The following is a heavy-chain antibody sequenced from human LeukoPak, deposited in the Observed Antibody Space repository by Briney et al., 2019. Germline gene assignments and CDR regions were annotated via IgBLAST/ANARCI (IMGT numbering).Heavy chain of an antibody. V-gene: IGHV3-21*01. D-gene: IGHD2-15*01. CDR1: GFTFSSYS. CDR2: ISSSSSYI. J-gene: IGHJ4*02. Sequence: GGSLRLSCAASGFTFSSYSMNWVCQAPGKGLDWVSSISSSSSYIYYADSVKGRFTISRDNAKNSLYLQMNSLRAEDTAVYYCARDTPSYCSGGSCYGWGQGTLVTVSS. CDR3: ARDTPSYCSGGSCYG.